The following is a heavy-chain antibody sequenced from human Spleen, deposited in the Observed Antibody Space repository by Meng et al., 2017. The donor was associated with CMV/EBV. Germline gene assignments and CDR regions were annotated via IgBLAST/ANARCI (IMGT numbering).Heavy chain of an antibody. J-gene: IGHJ4*02. CDR1: GGSFSGYY. V-gene: IGHV4-34*01. D-gene: IGHD6-19*01. CDR2: INHSGNT. CDR3: ARDMGSSGWYDY. Sequence: SETLSLTCAVYGGSFSGYYWSWIRQPPGKGLEWIGEINHSGNTNYNPSLKSRVTISLDTSKNQFSLKLSSVTAADTAVYYCARDMGSSGWYDYWGQGTLVTVSS.